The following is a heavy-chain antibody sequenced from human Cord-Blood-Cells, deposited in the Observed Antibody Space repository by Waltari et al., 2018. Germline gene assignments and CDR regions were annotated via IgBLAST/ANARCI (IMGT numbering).Heavy chain of an antibody. CDR1: TFTSYD. Sequence: TFTSYDINWVRQATGQGLEWMGWMNPNSGNTGYAQKFQGRVTMTRNTSISTAYMELSSLRSEDTAVYYCAIDGSYYDAFDIWGQGTMVTVSS. D-gene: IGHD1-26*01. J-gene: IGHJ3*02. CDR2: MNPNSGNT. CDR3: AIDGSYYDAFDI. V-gene: IGHV1-8*01.